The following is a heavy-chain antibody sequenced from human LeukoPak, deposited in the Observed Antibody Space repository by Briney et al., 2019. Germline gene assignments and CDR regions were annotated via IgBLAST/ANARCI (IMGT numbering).Heavy chain of an antibody. CDR2: IIPIFGIA. Sequence: ASVKVSFTASGGTFTSYAISWGRRAPGQGLEWMGRIIPIFGIANYAQKFQGRVMITADKSTSTAYMELSSLRSEDRAVYYYGRTEMTTVNPIDYWGQGTLVTVSS. CDR1: GGTFTSYA. V-gene: IGHV1-69*04. CDR3: GRTEMTTVNPIDY. J-gene: IGHJ4*02. D-gene: IGHD4-17*01.